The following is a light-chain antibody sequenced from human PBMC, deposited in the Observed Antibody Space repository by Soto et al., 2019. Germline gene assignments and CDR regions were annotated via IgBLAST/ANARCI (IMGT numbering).Light chain of an antibody. CDR1: QSISSY. V-gene: IGKV1-39*01. Sequence: DIQMTQSPSSLSASVGDRVTITCRASQSISSYLNWYQQKPGKAPKLLIYAASSLQSGVPSRFSGSGFGTVFTLTISSLQPGDFATYYCQQSYSTPLTFGGGTKVDIK. CDR3: QQSYSTPLT. CDR2: AAS. J-gene: IGKJ4*01.